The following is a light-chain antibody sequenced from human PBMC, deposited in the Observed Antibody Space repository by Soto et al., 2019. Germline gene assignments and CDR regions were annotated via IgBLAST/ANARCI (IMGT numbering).Light chain of an antibody. Sequence: EIVMTQSPATLSVSPGERATLSCRASQSVSGNLAWYQQKPGQAPRLLIYGASTRPPGIPARFSGSGSGTEFTLTISSLQSEDFAVYYCQQYNNWPPTFGQGTRLEIK. CDR1: QSVSGN. V-gene: IGKV3-15*01. CDR2: GAS. J-gene: IGKJ5*01. CDR3: QQYNNWPPT.